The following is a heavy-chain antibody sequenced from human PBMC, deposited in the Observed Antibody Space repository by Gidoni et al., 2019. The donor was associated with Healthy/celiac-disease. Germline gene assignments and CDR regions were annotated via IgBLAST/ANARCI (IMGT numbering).Heavy chain of an antibody. J-gene: IGHJ4*02. V-gene: IGHV3-30-3*01. CDR3: ARGEYDSSGYYYDY. CDR2: IAYDGSNK. CDR1: GVIYSSYA. D-gene: IGHD3-22*01. Sequence: QVQLLEPAGGVVQPGRSLRLSCAASGVIYSSYAMLWLRQSPGKWLEWVAVIAYDGSNKTYAASVKGRFPISRDNSKNTLYLQMGSLRAEYTAVYYCARGEYDSSGYYYDYWGRGTLVTVSS.